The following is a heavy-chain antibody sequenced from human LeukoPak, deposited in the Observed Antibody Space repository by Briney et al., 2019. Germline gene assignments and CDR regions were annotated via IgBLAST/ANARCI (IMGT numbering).Heavy chain of an antibody. CDR2: ISSSSSYI. V-gene: IGHV3-21*01. D-gene: IGHD5-18*01. CDR3: ARPGDKGYSYGSDY. Sequence: GGSLRLSCAASGFTFSSYSMNWVRQAPGKGLEWVSSISSSSSYIYYADSVKGRFTISRDSAKNSLYLQMNSLRAEDTAVYYCARPGDKGYSYGSDYWGQGTLVTVSS. CDR1: GFTFSSYS. J-gene: IGHJ4*02.